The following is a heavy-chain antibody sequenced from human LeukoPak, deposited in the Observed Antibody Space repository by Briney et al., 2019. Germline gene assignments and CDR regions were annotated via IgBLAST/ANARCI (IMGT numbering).Heavy chain of an antibody. V-gene: IGHV3-23*01. D-gene: IGHD2-21*01. CDR3: AKDFRIGYSAHFDY. Sequence: GGSLRLSCVGSGFTFRSHAMSWVRQAPEKGLEFVSGIYENGGTTYYADSVKGRFSISRDNSKNTLYLQMDSLRGEDTAVYCCAKDFRIGYSAHFDYWGQGALVTVSS. CDR1: GFTFRSHA. J-gene: IGHJ4*02. CDR2: IYENGGTT.